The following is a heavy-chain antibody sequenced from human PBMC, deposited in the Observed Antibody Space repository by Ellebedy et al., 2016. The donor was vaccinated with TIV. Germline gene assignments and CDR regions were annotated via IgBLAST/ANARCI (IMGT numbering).Heavy chain of an antibody. V-gene: IGHV4-34*01. CDR1: GGSFSGYY. CDR2: INHNGKT. J-gene: IGHJ1*01. Sequence: GSLRLSCAVYGGSFSGYYWSWIRQPPGKGLEWIGEINHNGKTNYSPSLKSRVTVSVDTSKNQFSLKLSSVTAADTAVYYCARGLTYCGGDCSGYLQHWGQGTLVTVSS. D-gene: IGHD2-21*02. CDR3: ARGLTYCGGDCSGYLQH.